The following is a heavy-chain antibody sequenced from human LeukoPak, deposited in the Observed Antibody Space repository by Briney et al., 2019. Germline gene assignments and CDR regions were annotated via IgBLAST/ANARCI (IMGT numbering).Heavy chain of an antibody. D-gene: IGHD6-19*01. CDR3: ARGDRDGIAVAGLFFDY. J-gene: IGHJ4*02. CDR2: LYSSGNT. Sequence: PSETLSLTCTVSGDSISRYYWSWIRQPAGKGLEWVGRLYSSGNTDYNPSLKSRVTISVDKSKNQFSLKLSSVTAADTAVYYCARGDRDGIAVAGLFFDYWGQGTLVTVSS. CDR1: GDSISRYY. V-gene: IGHV4-4*07.